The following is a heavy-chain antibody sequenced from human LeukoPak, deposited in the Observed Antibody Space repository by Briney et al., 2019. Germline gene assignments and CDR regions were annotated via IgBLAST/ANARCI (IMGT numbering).Heavy chain of an antibody. CDR3: VRGTGY. V-gene: IGHV3-64D*06. J-gene: IGHJ4*02. CDR2: ISCNGDNT. Sequence: GGSLRLSCSVSGFTFSTYVMHWVRQAPGKGLEYVSAISCNGDNTYYADSVKGRFTISRDNSKNTLYLQMSSLRADDTAVYYCVRGTGYWGQGTLVTVSS. CDR1: GFTFSTYV.